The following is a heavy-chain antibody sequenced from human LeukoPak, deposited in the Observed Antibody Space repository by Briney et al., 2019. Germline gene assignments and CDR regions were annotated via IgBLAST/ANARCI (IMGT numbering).Heavy chain of an antibody. V-gene: IGHV1-69*13. CDR3: ARDQMGSSSSWVYYFDY. CDR1: GGTFSSYA. CDR2: IIPIFGTA. Sequence: SVKVSCKASGGTFSSYAISWVRQAPGQGLEWMGGIIPIFGTANYAQKFQGRVTITADESTSTAYMELSSLRSEDTAVYYCARDQMGSSSSWVYYFDYWGQGTLVTVSS. D-gene: IGHD6-6*01. J-gene: IGHJ4*02.